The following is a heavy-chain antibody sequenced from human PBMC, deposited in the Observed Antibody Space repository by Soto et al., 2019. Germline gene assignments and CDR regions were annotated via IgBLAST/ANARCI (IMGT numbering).Heavy chain of an antibody. CDR3: AREIVVARGASYFDY. D-gene: IGHD2-2*01. CDR1: GLTFSSNW. J-gene: IGHJ4*02. CDR2: IRQDGSEK. Sequence: GGSLRHSCVGSGLTFSSNWMTWVRQATGKGLEWVGNIRQDGSEKNYVDSVKGRFTISRDNAKNSLYLQMNSLRAEDTAVYYCAREIVVARGASYFDYWGPGTLVTVSS. V-gene: IGHV3-7*04.